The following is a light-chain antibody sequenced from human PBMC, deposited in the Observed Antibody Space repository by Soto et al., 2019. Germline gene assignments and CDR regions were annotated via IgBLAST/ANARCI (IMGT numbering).Light chain of an antibody. CDR1: SSDVGGYKY. Sequence: QSVLTQPASVSGSPGRSSTISCTGTSSDVGGYKYVSWYQQHPGKAPKLMIYTVSNRPSGVSNRFSGSKSGNTASLTISGLQAEDEADYYCSSYTSSSSYVFGAGTKVTVL. CDR3: SSYTSSSSYV. CDR2: TVS. J-gene: IGLJ1*01. V-gene: IGLV2-14*01.